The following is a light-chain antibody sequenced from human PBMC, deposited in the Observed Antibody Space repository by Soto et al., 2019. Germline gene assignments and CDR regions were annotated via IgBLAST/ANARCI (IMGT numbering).Light chain of an antibody. CDR2: DVT. J-gene: IGLJ2*01. CDR3: GSKEGSIRHVV. V-gene: IGLV2-8*01. Sequence: QSALTQPPSASGSPGQSVTISCAGSSSDIGASNSVSWYQQHPGKAPKLLISDVTKRPSGVPDRFSGSKSGNTASLTVSGLRADDEADYYCGSKEGSIRHVVFGGGTKLTVL. CDR1: SSDIGASNS.